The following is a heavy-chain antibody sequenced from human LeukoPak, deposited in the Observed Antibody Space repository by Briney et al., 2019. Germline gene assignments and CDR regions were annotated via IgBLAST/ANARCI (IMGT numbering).Heavy chain of an antibody. V-gene: IGHV3-9*01. Sequence: GGSLRLSCAASGFTFDEYAMHWVRQAPGKGLEWVSGISWNSGSIGYADSVKGRFTISRDNAKNSLYPQMNSLRAEDTALYYCAKDASGEYCSGGSCSYYYYGMDVWGQGTTVTVSS. CDR1: GFTFDEYA. D-gene: IGHD2-15*01. J-gene: IGHJ6*02. CDR3: AKDASGEYCSGGSCSYYYYGMDV. CDR2: ISWNSGSI.